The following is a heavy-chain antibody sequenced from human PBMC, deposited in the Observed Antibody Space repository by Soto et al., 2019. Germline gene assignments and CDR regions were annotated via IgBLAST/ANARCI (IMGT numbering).Heavy chain of an antibody. CDR3: ARGKWFVAAAGYGMDV. J-gene: IGHJ6*02. D-gene: IGHD6-13*01. Sequence: SVKVSCKASGGTFSSYSISWVRQSPVQGLEWMGGIIPIFGTANYAQKFQGRVTITADESTSTAYMELSSLRSEDTAVYYCARGKWFVAAAGYGMDVWGQGTTVTVSS. V-gene: IGHV1-69*13. CDR1: GGTFSSYS. CDR2: IIPIFGTA.